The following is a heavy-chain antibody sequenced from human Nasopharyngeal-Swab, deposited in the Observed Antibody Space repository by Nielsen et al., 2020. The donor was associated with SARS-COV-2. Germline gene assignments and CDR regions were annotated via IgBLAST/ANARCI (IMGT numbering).Heavy chain of an antibody. V-gene: IGHV1-8*03. J-gene: IGHJ6*02. Sequence: ASVKVSCKASGYTFTSYDINWVRQATGQGLEWMGWMNPNSGNTGYAQKFQGRVTITRNTSISTAYMELSSLRSEDTAVYYCARKRRGYYYYGMDVWGQGTMVTVSS. CDR2: MNPNSGNT. D-gene: IGHD3-10*01. CDR1: GYTFTSYD. CDR3: ARKRRGYYYYGMDV.